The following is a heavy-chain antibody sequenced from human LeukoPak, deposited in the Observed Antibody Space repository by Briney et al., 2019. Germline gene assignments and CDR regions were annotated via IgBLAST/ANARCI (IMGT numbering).Heavy chain of an antibody. CDR2: IYYSGST. D-gene: IGHD4-11*01. Sequence: SETLSLTCTVSGGSISSSSYYWGWIRQPPGKGLEWIGSIYYSGSTHYNPSLKSRVTISVDTSKNQFSLKLSSVTAADTAVYYCARTTVTTKGYYYYYMDVWGKGTTVTVSS. J-gene: IGHJ6*03. V-gene: IGHV4-39*01. CDR3: ARTTVTTKGYYYYYMDV. CDR1: GGSISSSSYY.